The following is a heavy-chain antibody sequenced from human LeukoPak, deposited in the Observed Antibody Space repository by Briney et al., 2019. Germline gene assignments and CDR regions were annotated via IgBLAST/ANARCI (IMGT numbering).Heavy chain of an antibody. V-gene: IGHV3-33*01. Sequence: GSLRLSCAASGFTFSSYGMHWVRQAPGKGLEWVAVIWYDGSNKYYADSVKGRFTISRDNSKNTLYLQMNSLRAEDTAVYYCARVAYCSGGSCYATSFDYWGQGTLVTVSS. J-gene: IGHJ4*02. CDR1: GFTFSSYG. D-gene: IGHD2-15*01. CDR3: ARVAYCSGGSCYATSFDY. CDR2: IWYDGSNK.